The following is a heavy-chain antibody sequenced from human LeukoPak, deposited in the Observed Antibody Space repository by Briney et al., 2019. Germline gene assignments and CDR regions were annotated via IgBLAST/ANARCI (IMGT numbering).Heavy chain of an antibody. Sequence: GEALQSSFQGSRYGFTSYWIGWVRPMRGKGREWMGIIYPGDSDTRYSPSFQGQVTISADKSISTAYLQWSSLKASDTAMYYCARQGGACSSTSCYDYWGQGTLVTVSS. CDR2: IYPGDSDT. D-gene: IGHD2-2*01. V-gene: IGHV5-51*01. J-gene: IGHJ4*02. CDR1: RYGFTSYW. CDR3: ARQGGACSSTSCYDY.